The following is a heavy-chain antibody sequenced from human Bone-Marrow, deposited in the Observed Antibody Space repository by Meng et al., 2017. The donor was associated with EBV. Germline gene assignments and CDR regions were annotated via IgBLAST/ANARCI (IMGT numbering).Heavy chain of an antibody. V-gene: IGHV4-61*01. Sequence: VQLQESGPGLVKPSEALSLTRTVSGGSVSSGSYYWSWIRQPPGKGLEWIGYIYYSGSTNYNPSLKSRVTISVDTSKKQFSLKLSSVTAADTAVYYCAREDPTSVAFDYWGQGTLVTVSS. CDR2: IYYSGST. CDR3: AREDPTSVAFDY. CDR1: GGSVSSGSYY. J-gene: IGHJ4*02. D-gene: IGHD3-3*01.